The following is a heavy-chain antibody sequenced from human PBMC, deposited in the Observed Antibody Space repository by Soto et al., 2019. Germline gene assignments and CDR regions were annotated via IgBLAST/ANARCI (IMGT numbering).Heavy chain of an antibody. J-gene: IGHJ5*02. CDR3: ARGRGYDYGWFDP. D-gene: IGHD5-12*01. CDR2: INHSGST. Sequence: SETLSLTCAVYGGSFSDYYWSWIRQPPGKGLEWIGEINHSGSTNYNPSLKSRVTISVDTSKNQFSLKLSSVTAADTAVYYCARGRGYDYGWFDPWGQGTLVTVSS. CDR1: GGSFSDYY. V-gene: IGHV4-34*01.